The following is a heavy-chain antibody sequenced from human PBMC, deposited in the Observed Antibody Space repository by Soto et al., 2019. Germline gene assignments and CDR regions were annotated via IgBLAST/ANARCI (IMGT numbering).Heavy chain of an antibody. V-gene: IGHV1-69*01. J-gene: IGHJ6*03. CDR3: ARSQGSFISLENYAYYYYSRYG. CDR2: IIHISETT. Sequence: GQGLEWMGGIIHISETTNYAQKFQGRVTITADESKSTAYMELSSLRSEDTAVYYCARSQGSFISLENYAYYYYSRYGYCQWTTLTVS. D-gene: IGHD1-7*01.